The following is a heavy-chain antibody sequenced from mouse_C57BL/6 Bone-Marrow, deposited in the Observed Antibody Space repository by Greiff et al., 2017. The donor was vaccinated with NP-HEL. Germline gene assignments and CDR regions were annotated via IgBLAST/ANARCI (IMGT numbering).Heavy chain of an antibody. D-gene: IGHD2-3*01. CDR2: INPNNGGT. V-gene: IGHV1-26*01. CDR1: GYTFTDYY. CDR3: AIDGYYVYLDY. J-gene: IGHJ2*01. Sequence: EVQLQQSGPELVKPGASVKISCKASGYTFTDYYMNWVKQSHGKSLEWIGDINPNNGGTSYNQKFKGKATLTVDKSSSTAYMELRSLTSEDSAVYYCAIDGYYVYLDYWGQGTTLTVSS.